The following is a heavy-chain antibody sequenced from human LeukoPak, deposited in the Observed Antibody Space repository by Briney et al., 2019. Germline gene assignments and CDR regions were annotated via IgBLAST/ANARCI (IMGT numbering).Heavy chain of an antibody. Sequence: GGSLRLSCAASGFTFSSYGMHWVRQAPGKGLEWVAHIKEDGSAENYVDSVKGRFSISRDNAKNSLYLQMNSLRVEDTAVYYCVRDSGWFHYDYWGQGILVTVSP. D-gene: IGHD6-19*01. J-gene: IGHJ4*02. V-gene: IGHV3-7*03. CDR3: VRDSGWFHYDY. CDR2: IKEDGSAE. CDR1: GFTFSSYG.